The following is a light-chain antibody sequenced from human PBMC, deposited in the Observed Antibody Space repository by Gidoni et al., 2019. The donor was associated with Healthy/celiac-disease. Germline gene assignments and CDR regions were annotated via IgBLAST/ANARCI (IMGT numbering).Light chain of an antibody. CDR3: QQSYSTPWT. V-gene: IGKV1-39*01. CDR2: AAS. CDR1: PSIISY. Sequence: DIQMTQSPSSLSASVGARVTLTCRASPSIISYLNWYQQKPGKAPKLLIYAASSLQTGVPSRFSGSGSGTDFTLTISSLQPEDVATYYCQQSYSTPWTFXPXTKVEIK. J-gene: IGKJ1*01.